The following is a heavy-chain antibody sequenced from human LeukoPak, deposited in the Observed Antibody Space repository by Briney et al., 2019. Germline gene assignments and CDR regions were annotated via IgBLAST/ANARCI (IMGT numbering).Heavy chain of an antibody. Sequence: GASVKVSCKASGYTFTNYGISWVRQAPGQGLEWMGWISSYNGNTHYAQKLQGRVTMTRDMSTSTVYMELSSLRSEDTAVYYCARVETTTHDAFDIWGQGTMVTVSS. V-gene: IGHV1-18*01. D-gene: IGHD1-1*01. J-gene: IGHJ3*02. CDR2: ISSYNGNT. CDR1: GYTFTNYG. CDR3: ARVETTTHDAFDI.